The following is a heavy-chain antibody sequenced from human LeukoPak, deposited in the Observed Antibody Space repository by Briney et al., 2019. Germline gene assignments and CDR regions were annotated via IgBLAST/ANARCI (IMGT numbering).Heavy chain of an antibody. J-gene: IGHJ4*02. Sequence: ASVKVSCKASGYTFTRYYIHWVRQASGQGLEWMGWINPNSGGTNSAQKFQGRVTMTRDTSISAAYMELSRLKSDDTAVYYCARKIDFWSGYSYWGQGTLVTVSS. CDR2: INPNSGGT. D-gene: IGHD3-3*01. CDR1: GYTFTRYY. CDR3: ARKIDFWSGYSY. V-gene: IGHV1-2*02.